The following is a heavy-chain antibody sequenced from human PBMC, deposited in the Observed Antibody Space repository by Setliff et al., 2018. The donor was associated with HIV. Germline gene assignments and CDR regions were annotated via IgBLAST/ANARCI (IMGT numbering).Heavy chain of an antibody. D-gene: IGHD3-22*01. CDR2: IYHSGST. CDR3: ARGWGWNDDESSGRPQYAFDI. V-gene: IGHV4-4*02. J-gene: IGHJ3*02. CDR1: GGSISSNDW. Sequence: SETLSLTCAVSGGSISSNDWWSWVRQPPGKGLEWIGEIYHSGSTNNNPSLKIRVSISVDKSKNQFSMKLSSVTAADTAVYYCARGWGWNDDESSGRPQYAFDIWGQGTMVTVSS.